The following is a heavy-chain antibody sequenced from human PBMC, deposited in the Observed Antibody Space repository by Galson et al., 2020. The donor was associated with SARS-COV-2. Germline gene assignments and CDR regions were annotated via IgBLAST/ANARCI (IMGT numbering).Heavy chain of an antibody. D-gene: IGHD6-13*01. J-gene: IGHJ4*02. V-gene: IGHV1-18*04. CDR3: ARSIAAAAPPLAPGYFDY. Sequence: ASVKVSCKTSGYTFTNYGISWVRQAPGQALEWMGWISAYNGNTNYAQNFQGRVTMTTDTSTTTAYMELRSLTSDDTAVYYCARSIAAAAPPLAPGYFDYWGQGTLVTVSS. CDR2: ISAYNGNT. CDR1: GYTFTNYG.